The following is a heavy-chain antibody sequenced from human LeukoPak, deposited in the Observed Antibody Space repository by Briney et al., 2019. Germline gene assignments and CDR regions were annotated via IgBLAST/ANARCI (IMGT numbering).Heavy chain of an antibody. J-gene: IGHJ4*02. V-gene: IGHV4-61*08. Sequence: SETLSLTCAVSGGSISSGGYSWSWIRQPPGTGLEWIGYIYYSGSTNYNPSLKSRVTISVDTSKNQFSLKLSSVTAADTAVYYCARDRSGSYYFDYWGQGTLVTVSS. CDR2: IYYSGST. D-gene: IGHD1-26*01. CDR1: GGSISSGGYS. CDR3: ARDRSGSYYFDY.